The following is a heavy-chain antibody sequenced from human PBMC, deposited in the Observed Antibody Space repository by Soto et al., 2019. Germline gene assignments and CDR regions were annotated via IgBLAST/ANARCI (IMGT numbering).Heavy chain of an antibody. V-gene: IGHV4-39*02. CDR3: AKDRSNSWSFDY. Sequence: PSETLSLTCAVSGASISGSYYYWAWLRQSPGKGPEWIGSVFYTGFTSYNPSLESRVSVSVDTSKSQFSLKLSAVTAADTAVYYCAKDRSNSWSFDYWGQGTLVTVSS. CDR2: VFYTGFT. D-gene: IGHD6-13*01. CDR1: GASISGSYYY. J-gene: IGHJ4*02.